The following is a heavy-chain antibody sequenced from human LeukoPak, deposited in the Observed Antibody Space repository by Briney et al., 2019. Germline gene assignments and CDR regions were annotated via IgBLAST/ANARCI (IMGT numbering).Heavy chain of an antibody. V-gene: IGHV4-31*03. Sequence: SSETLSLTCTVSGGSISSGGYYWSWIRQHPGKGLEWIGYINYSGSTYYNPSLKSRVTISVDTSKNQFSLKLSSVTAADTAVYYCARSMAVDYNGPFYYYYGMDVWGQGTTVTVSS. D-gene: IGHD4-11*01. CDR2: INYSGST. CDR1: GGSISSGGYY. J-gene: IGHJ6*02. CDR3: ARSMAVDYNGPFYYYYGMDV.